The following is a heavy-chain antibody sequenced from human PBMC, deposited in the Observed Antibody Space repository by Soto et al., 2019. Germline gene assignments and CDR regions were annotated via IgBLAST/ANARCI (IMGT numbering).Heavy chain of an antibody. CDR2: ISGDGGST. Sequence: GGSLRLSCAASGFTFDDYAMHWVRQAPGKGLEWVSLISGDGGSTYYADSVKGRFTISRDNSKNSLYLQMNSLRTEDTALYYCAKEIGYCSGDSCYFDYWGQGTLVTVSS. V-gene: IGHV3-43*02. D-gene: IGHD2-15*01. CDR3: AKEIGYCSGDSCYFDY. J-gene: IGHJ4*02. CDR1: GFTFDDYA.